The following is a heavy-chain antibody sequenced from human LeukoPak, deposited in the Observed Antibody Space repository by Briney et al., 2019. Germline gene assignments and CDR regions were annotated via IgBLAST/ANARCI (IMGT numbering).Heavy chain of an antibody. Sequence: ASVKVSCKASGYTFTSHGISWVRQAPGQGLEWMGWISAYNGNTNYAQKLQGRVTMTTDTSTSTAYMELRSLRSDDTAVYYCAREPNSGWYLGHWGQGTLVTVSS. V-gene: IGHV1-18*01. CDR1: GYTFTSHG. CDR3: AREPNSGWYLGH. D-gene: IGHD6-19*01. CDR2: ISAYNGNT. J-gene: IGHJ4*02.